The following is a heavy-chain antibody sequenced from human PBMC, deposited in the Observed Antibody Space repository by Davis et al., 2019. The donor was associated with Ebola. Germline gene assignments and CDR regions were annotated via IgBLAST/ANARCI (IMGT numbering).Heavy chain of an antibody. CDR2: INHSGST. V-gene: IGHV4-34*01. CDR3: ARDRGFYCSGGSCSEPGYFDY. J-gene: IGHJ4*02. CDR1: GGSFSGYY. D-gene: IGHD2-15*01. Sequence: PSETLSLTCAVYGGSFSGYYWSWIRQLPGKGLEWIGEINHSGSTNYNPSLKSRVTISVDTSKNQFSLKLSSVTAADTAVYYCARDRGFYCSGGSCSEPGYFDYWGQGTLVTVSS.